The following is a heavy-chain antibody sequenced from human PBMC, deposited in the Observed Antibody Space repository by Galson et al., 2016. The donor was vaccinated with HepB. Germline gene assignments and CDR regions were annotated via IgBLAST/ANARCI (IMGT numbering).Heavy chain of an antibody. CDR3: ARNNWICGEPRCSAQDY. CDR2: IHTDGSKT. Sequence: SLRLSCAAAGFTFSRYDMTWVRQTPGKGLEWVAAIHTDGSKTYYGDSAKGRSTISRDNSRNTVYLQLDSLRAEDTAIYYCARNNWICGEPRCSAQDYWGQGTPVIVSS. D-gene: IGHD1-26*01. V-gene: IGHV3-23*05. CDR1: GFTFSRYD. J-gene: IGHJ4*02.